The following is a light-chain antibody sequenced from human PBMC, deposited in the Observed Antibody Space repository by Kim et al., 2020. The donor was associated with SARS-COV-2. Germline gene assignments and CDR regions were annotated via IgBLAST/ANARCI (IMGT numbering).Light chain of an antibody. V-gene: IGLV1-44*01. CDR2: SNN. J-gene: IGLJ1*01. CDR1: SSNIGSNT. CDR3: AAWDDSLNGRV. Sequence: ELTQPPSASGTPGQRVTISCSGSSSNIGSNTVNWYQQLPGTAPKLLIYSNNQRPSGVPDRFSGSKSGTSASLAISGLQSEDEADYYCAAWDDSLNGRVFGTGTKVTVL.